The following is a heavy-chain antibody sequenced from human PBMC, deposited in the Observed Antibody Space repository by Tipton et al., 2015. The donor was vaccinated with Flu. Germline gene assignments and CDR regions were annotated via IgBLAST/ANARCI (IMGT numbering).Heavy chain of an antibody. CDR1: GFTFSSYE. J-gene: IGHJ4*02. CDR2: ISSSGNTI. CDR3: ATLTGDDY. V-gene: IGHV3-48*03. Sequence: SLRLSCAASGFTFSSYEMNWVRQAPGKGLEWVSYISSSGNTISYADFVRGRFTISRDNTKKSLSLQLNSLRAEDTAIYYCATLTGDDYWGQGILVTVSS. D-gene: IGHD7-27*01.